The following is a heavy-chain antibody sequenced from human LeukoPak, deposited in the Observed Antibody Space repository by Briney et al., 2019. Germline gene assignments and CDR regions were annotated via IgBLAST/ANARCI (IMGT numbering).Heavy chain of an antibody. CDR3: AREPWQQLAVGWFDP. CDR1: GFTVSSNY. D-gene: IGHD6-13*01. J-gene: IGHJ5*02. V-gene: IGHV3-66*01. Sequence: LPGGSLRLSCAASGFTVSSNYMSWVRQAPGKGLEWVSVIYSGGSTYYADSVKGRFTISRDNSKNTLYLQMNSLRAEDTAVYYCAREPWQQLAVGWFDPWGQGTLVTVSS. CDR2: IYSGGST.